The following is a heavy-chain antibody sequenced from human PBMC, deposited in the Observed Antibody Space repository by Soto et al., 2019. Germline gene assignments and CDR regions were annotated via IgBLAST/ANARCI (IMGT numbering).Heavy chain of an antibody. J-gene: IGHJ3*02. CDR3: ARETISTDLLQAFDI. CDR2: IYYSGST. D-gene: IGHD2-21*02. CDR1: GGSISSGGYY. V-gene: IGHV4-31*03. Sequence: QVQLQESGPGLVKPSQTLSLTCTVSGGSISSGGYYWSWIRQHPGKGLEWIGYIYYSGSTYYNPSLKSRVTISVDPSKNQFSLKLSSVTAADTAVYYCARETISTDLLQAFDIWGQGTMVTVSS.